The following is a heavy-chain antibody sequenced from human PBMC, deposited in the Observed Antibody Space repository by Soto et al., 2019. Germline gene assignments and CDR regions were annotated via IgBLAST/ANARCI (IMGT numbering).Heavy chain of an antibody. CDR3: TRQEGRNFDY. V-gene: IGHV3-30*04. J-gene: IGHJ4*02. CDR1: GFTFSSYA. CDR2: ISYDGRDK. Sequence: QVQLVESGGGVVQPGRSLRLSCAASGFTFSSYAMHWVRQAPGKGLEWVAVISYDGRDKYYADSVKGRFTISRDNSKNTRYVQMNSLRAEDTAVYYCTRQEGRNFDYWGQGTLVTVSS.